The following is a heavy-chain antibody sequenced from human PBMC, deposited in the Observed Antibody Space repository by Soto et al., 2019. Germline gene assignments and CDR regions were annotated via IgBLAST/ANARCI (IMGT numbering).Heavy chain of an antibody. CDR2: INPSGGST. D-gene: IGHD1-1*01. Sequence: QVQLVQSGAEVKKPGASVKVSCKASGYTFTSYYMHWVRQAPGQGLEWMGIINPSGGSTSYAQKFQGRVTMTRDTSTSTVYMELSSLRSEDTAVYYCARDEKVGGNDRNYYYYYGMDVWGQGTTVTVS. CDR1: GYTFTSYY. J-gene: IGHJ6*02. V-gene: IGHV1-46*01. CDR3: ARDEKVGGNDRNYYYYYGMDV.